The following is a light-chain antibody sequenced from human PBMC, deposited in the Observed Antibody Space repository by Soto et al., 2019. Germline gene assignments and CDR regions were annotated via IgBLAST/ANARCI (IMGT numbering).Light chain of an antibody. V-gene: IGLV7-43*01. Sequence: QTVVTQEPSLTVSPGGTVTLTCASSTGAVTSGHFPNWVQQKPGQVPKSLIYSTSDKHSWTPARFSGSLLGGKAALTLSSVQPQYEAEYSCLLYYGGALGVFGGGTKLTVL. CDR3: LLYYGGALGV. CDR2: STS. J-gene: IGLJ2*01. CDR1: TGAVTSGHF.